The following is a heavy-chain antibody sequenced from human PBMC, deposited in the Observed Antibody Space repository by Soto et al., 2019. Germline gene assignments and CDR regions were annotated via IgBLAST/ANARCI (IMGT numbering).Heavy chain of an antibody. J-gene: IGHJ6*03. D-gene: IGHD2-2*01. CDR3: ARDYGGSSTSCDYLDV. CDR1: GFTLSDYE. CDR2: ISGGSSRTT. Sequence: GGSLRLSCAASGFTLSDYEMNWVRQAPGKGLEWVSYISGGSSRTTFYADSVKGRFTISRDNAKNSLYLQMNSLRAEDTAVYYCARDYGGSSTSCDYLDVWGQGTTVTVSS. V-gene: IGHV3-48*03.